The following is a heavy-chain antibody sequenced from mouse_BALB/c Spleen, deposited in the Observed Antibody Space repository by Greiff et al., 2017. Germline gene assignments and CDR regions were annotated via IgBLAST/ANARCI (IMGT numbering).Heavy chain of an antibody. Sequence: EVKLLESGGGLVQPGGSLKLSCAASGFDFSRYWMSWVRQAPGKGLEWIGEINPDSSTINYTPSLKDKFIISRDNAKNTLYLQMSKVRSEDTALYYCARPPYGNPSWFAYWGQGTLVTVSA. D-gene: IGHD2-1*01. CDR2: INPDSSTI. CDR1: GFDFSRYW. V-gene: IGHV4-1*02. CDR3: ARPPYGNPSWFAY. J-gene: IGHJ3*01.